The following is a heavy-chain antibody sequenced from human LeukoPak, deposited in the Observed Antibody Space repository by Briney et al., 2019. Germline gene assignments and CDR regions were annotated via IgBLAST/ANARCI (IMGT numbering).Heavy chain of an antibody. D-gene: IGHD3-16*01. CDR3: AKDDRLLRFPH. CDR1: GYTFTSYY. V-gene: IGHV1-46*01. CDR2: INPSGGST. Sequence: ASVKVSCKTSGYTFTSYYMHWVRQAPGQGLEWMGIINPSGGSTSYAQKFQGRVTMTRDTSTSTVYMELSSLRSEDTAVYYCAKDDRLLRFPHWGQGTLVTVSS. J-gene: IGHJ4*02.